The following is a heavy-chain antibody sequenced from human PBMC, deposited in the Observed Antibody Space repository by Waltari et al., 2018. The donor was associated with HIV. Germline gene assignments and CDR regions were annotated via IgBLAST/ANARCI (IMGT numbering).Heavy chain of an antibody. Sequence: QVQLQQWGAGLLKPSETLSLTCAVYGGSFSGYYWSWIRQPPGKGLEWIGEINHSGSTNYHPALQSRVTISVDTSKNQFSPKLGSVTAADTAVYYCARGVRDYYSSGYYFDYWGQGTLVTVSS. J-gene: IGHJ4*02. CDR3: ARGVRDYYSSGYYFDY. CDR2: INHSGST. D-gene: IGHD3-22*01. CDR1: GGSFSGYY. V-gene: IGHV4-34*01.